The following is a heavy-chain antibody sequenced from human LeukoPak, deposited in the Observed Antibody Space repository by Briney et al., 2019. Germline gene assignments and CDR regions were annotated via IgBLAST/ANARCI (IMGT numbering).Heavy chain of an antibody. D-gene: IGHD3-16*01. J-gene: IGHJ4*02. V-gene: IGHV3-23*01. CDR2: ISGSGGST. Sequence: GGSLRLSRAASGFTFSSYAMSWVRQAPGKGLEWVSAISGSGGSTYYADSVKGRFTISRDNSKNTLYLQMNSLRAEDTAVYYRAKRRKFLGVLFLLDYWGQGTLVTVSS. CDR1: GFTFSSYA. CDR3: AKRRKFLGVLFLLDY.